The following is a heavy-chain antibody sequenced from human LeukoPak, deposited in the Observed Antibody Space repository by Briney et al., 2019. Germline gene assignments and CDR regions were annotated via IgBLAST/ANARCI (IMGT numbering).Heavy chain of an antibody. J-gene: IGHJ4*02. CDR2: IRYDGRNK. CDR1: GFTFTSYG. D-gene: IGHD6-19*01. CDR3: ARDLSIAVFDY. Sequence: PGRSLRLSCAASGFTFTSYGMHWVRQAPGKGLEWVAVIRYDGRNKYYVDSVKGRFTISRDNSKNTVYLQMNSLRAEDTAVYFCARDLSIAVFDYWGQGTLVTVTS. V-gene: IGHV3-33*01.